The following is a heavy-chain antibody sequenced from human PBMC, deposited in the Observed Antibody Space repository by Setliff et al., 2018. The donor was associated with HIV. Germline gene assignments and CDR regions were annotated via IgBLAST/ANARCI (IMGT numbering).Heavy chain of an antibody. J-gene: IGHJ3*02. D-gene: IGHD2-15*01. V-gene: IGHV4-61*05. CDR3: ARGVRAYSTSPRGFDI. CDR2: IYTSGSI. CDR1: GGSISSSSYY. Sequence: SETLSLTCTVSGGSISSSSYYWGWIRQPPGKGLEWIGYIYTSGSINYNPSLKSRVTISVDTSKNQFSLKLTSVAAADTAVYYCARGVRAYSTSPRGFDIWGQGTMVTVSS.